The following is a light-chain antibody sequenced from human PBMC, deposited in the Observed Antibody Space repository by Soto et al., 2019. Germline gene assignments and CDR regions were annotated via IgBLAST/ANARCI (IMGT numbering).Light chain of an antibody. Sequence: QSVLTQSPSASGTPGQRVTISCSGSRSNIGRNFVYWYQQVPGTAPRLLIQRNNERPSGVSHRFSGSKSGNTASLTISGLQAEDEADYYCCSYAGRSTWVFGGGTKVTVL. CDR1: RSNIGRNF. V-gene: IGLV1-47*01. J-gene: IGLJ3*02. CDR3: CSYAGRSTWV. CDR2: RNN.